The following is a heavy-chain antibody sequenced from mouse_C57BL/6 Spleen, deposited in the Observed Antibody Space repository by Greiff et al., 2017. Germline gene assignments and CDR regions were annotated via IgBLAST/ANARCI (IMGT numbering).Heavy chain of an antibody. D-gene: IGHD2-4*01. Sequence: VQLQQSGTVLARPGASVKMSCKTSGYTFTSYWMHWVKQRPGQGLEWIGAIYPGNSDTSYNQKFKGKAKLTAVTSASTAYMELSSLTNEDSAVYYCTTLYDYDEYYAMDYWGQGTSVTVSS. CDR3: TTLYDYDEYYAMDY. J-gene: IGHJ4*01. V-gene: IGHV1-5*01. CDR2: IYPGNSDT. CDR1: GYTFTSYW.